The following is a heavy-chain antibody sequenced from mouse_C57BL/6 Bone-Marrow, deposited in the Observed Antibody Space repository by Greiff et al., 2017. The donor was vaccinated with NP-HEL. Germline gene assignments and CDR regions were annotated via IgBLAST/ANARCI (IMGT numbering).Heavy chain of an antibody. V-gene: IGHV1-7*01. CDR2: INPSSGYT. CDR1: GYTFTSYW. J-gene: IGHJ3*01. D-gene: IGHD2-3*01. CDR3: ARGERDGYPFAY. Sequence: QVQLQQSGAELAKPGASVKLSCKASGYTFTSYWMHWVKQRPGQGLEWIGYINPSSGYTKYNQKFKDKATVTADKSSSTAYMQLSSLTYEDSAVYYCARGERDGYPFAYWGQGTLVTVSA.